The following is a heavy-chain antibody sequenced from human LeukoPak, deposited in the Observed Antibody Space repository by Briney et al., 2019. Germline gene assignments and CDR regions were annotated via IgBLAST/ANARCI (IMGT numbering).Heavy chain of an antibody. V-gene: IGHV4-34*01. J-gene: IGHJ4*02. CDR2: INHGGST. Sequence: PSETLSLTCAVYGGSFSGYYWSWVRQPPGKGLEWVGEINHGGSTNYNPSLKSRVTISVDTSKNQFSLKLSSVTAADTAVYYCARAEHYDYVWGSYRKFNYFDYWGQGTLVTVSS. D-gene: IGHD3-16*02. CDR3: ARAEHYDYVWGSYRKFNYFDY. CDR1: GGSFSGYY.